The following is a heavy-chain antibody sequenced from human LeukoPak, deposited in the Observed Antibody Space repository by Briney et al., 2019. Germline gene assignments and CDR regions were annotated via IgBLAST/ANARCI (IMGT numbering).Heavy chain of an antibody. D-gene: IGHD6-19*01. CDR3: ARDSSGWYGELDY. J-gene: IGHJ4*02. CDR2: ISSSSSYI. CDR1: GFTFSSYS. Sequence: GGSLRLSCAASGFTFSSYSMNWVRQAPGKGLEWVSSISSSSSYIYYADSVKGRFTISRDNAKNSLYLQMNSLRAEDTAVYYCARDSSGWYGELDYWGQGTLVTVSS. V-gene: IGHV3-21*01.